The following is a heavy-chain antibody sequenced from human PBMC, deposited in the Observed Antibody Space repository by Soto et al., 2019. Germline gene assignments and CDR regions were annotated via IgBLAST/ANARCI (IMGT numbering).Heavy chain of an antibody. Sequence: QVQLVESGGGVVQPGRSLRLSCAASGFTFSSYGMHWVRQAPGKGLEWVAVIWYDGSNKYYADSVKGRFTISRDNSKNTLYLQMNSLRAEDTAVYYCARERMDSSSWYYFDYWGQGTLVTVSS. CDR3: ARERMDSSSWYYFDY. J-gene: IGHJ4*02. CDR2: IWYDGSNK. CDR1: GFTFSSYG. V-gene: IGHV3-33*01. D-gene: IGHD6-13*01.